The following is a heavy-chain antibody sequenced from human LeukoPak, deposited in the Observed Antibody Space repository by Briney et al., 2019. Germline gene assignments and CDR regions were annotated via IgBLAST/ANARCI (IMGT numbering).Heavy chain of an antibody. D-gene: IGHD7-27*01. J-gene: IGHJ4*02. V-gene: IGHV1-69*05. Sequence: SVKVSCKASGDTFSSYAISWVRQAPGQGLEWMGRIIPIFGTANYAQKFQGRVTITTDESTSTAYMELSSLRSEDTAVYYCARFPDWGYQSPLFDWGQGTLVTVSS. CDR1: GDTFSSYA. CDR2: IIPIFGTA. CDR3: ARFPDWGYQSPLFD.